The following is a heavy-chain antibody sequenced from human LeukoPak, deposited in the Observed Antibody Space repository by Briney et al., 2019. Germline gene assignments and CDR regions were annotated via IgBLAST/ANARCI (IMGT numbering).Heavy chain of an antibody. CDR2: IYYSGST. CDR1: GGSISSSSHY. CDR3: ARGRTVTTYDY. D-gene: IGHD4-17*01. J-gene: IGHJ4*02. V-gene: IGHV4-39*01. Sequence: SETLSLTCTVSGGSISSSSHYWGWIRQPPGKGLEWIGSIYYSGSTYYNPSLKSRVTISVDTSKNQFSLKLSSVTAADTAVYYCARGRTVTTYDYWGQGTLVTVSS.